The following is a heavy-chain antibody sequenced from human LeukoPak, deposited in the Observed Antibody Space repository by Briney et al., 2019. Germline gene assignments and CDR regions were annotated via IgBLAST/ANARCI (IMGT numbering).Heavy chain of an antibody. CDR1: GFTVTTNY. D-gene: IGHD3-22*01. J-gene: IGHJ4*02. V-gene: IGHV3-23*01. CDR2: ISASGAST. CDR3: ARGGRDTSGYLD. Sequence: GGSLRLSCAASGFTVTTNYMSWVRQAPRKGLEWVAAISASGASTLYAASVKGRFTISRDNSKNTVYLQMSSLRAEDTALYSCARGGRDTSGYLDWGQGTLVTVSS.